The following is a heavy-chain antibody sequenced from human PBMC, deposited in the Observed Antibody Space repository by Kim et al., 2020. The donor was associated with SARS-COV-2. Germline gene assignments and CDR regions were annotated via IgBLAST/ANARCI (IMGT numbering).Heavy chain of an antibody. CDR2: IYYSGST. CDR1: GGSISSYY. Sequence: SETLSLTCTVSGGSISSYYWSWIRQPPGKGLEWIGYIYYSGSTNYNPSLKSRVTISVDTSKNQFSLKLSSVTAADTAVYYCARHSFNWNPWFEPWGQGTLVTVSS. J-gene: IGHJ5*02. CDR3: ARHSFNWNPWFEP. D-gene: IGHD1-20*01. V-gene: IGHV4-59*08.